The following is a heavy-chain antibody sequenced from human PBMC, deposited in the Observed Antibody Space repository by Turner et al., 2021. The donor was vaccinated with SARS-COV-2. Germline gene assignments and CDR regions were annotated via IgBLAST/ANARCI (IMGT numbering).Heavy chain of an antibody. V-gene: IGHV3-33*01. CDR3: ARDHYYDSSGYTLDAFDI. CDR2: IFYDVSNK. D-gene: IGHD3-22*01. Sequence: QVHSVESGGGVVQPGRSLRHSCSAPGFPFSSYGMHWVRQAPGKGLGWVAVIFYDVSNKYYADSGKGRFTISRDNSKNTLYLQMNSLRAEDTAVYYCARDHYYDSSGYTLDAFDIWGQGTMVTISS. J-gene: IGHJ3*02. CDR1: GFPFSSYG.